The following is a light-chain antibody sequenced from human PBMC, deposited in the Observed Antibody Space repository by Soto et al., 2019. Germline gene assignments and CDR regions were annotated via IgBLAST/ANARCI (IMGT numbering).Light chain of an antibody. CDR2: KAS. V-gene: IGKV1-5*03. J-gene: IGKJ4*01. Sequence: DIQMTQSPSTLSASVRDRVTITCRASQSIVNWLAWYQQKPGKAPKLLIYKASSLESGVPSRFSGSGSGTEFTLTISSLQPDDFATYYCQKYNSYPVTLGGGTRVEIK. CDR1: QSIVNW. CDR3: QKYNSYPVT.